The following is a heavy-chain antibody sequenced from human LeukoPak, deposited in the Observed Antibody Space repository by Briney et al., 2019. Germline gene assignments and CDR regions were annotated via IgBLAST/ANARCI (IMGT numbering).Heavy chain of an antibody. D-gene: IGHD1-26*01. CDR1: GGSISSYY. J-gene: IGHJ2*01. Sequence: SETLSLTCTVSGGSISSYYWSWIRQPPGKGLEWIGYIYYSGSTNYNPSLKSRVTISVVTSKNQFSLKLSSVTAADTAVYYCARGVLRWATVDLWGRGTLVTVSS. CDR3: ARGVLRWATVDL. CDR2: IYYSGST. V-gene: IGHV4-59*01.